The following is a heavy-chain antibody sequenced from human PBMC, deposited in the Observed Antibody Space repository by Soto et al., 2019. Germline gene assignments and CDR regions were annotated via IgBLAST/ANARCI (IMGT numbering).Heavy chain of an antibody. D-gene: IGHD5-12*01. CDR2: SWNDGSSR. Sequence: QVQLVESGGGVVQPGRSLRLSCEASGFTFSNYGMHWVRQAPGKGLEWVAVSWNDGSSRYYADSVKGRFTISRDNAKKTLFLQMNNLRAEDTAVYYCARPDIVAAIGGALDCWGQGTLVTVSS. CDR1: GFTFSNYG. CDR3: ARPDIVAAIGGALDC. V-gene: IGHV3-33*01. J-gene: IGHJ4*02.